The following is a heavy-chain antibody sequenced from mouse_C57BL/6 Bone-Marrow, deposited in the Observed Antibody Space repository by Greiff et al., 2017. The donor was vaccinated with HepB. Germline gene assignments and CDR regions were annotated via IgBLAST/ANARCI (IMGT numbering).Heavy chain of an antibody. Sequence: EVKLVESGGGLVQPGGSMKLSCVASGFTFSNYWMNWVRQSPEKGLEWVAQIRLKSDNYATHYAESVKGRFTISRDDSKSSVYLQMNNLRAEDTGIYYCTGFITTVVARRYFDVWGTGTTVTVSS. D-gene: IGHD1-1*01. V-gene: IGHV6-3*01. J-gene: IGHJ1*03. CDR2: IRLKSDNYAT. CDR3: TGFITTVVARRYFDV. CDR1: GFTFSNYW.